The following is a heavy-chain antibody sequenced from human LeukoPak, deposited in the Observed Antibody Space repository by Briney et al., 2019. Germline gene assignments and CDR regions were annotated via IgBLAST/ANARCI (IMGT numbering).Heavy chain of an antibody. D-gene: IGHD3-10*01. CDR3: ATHGGDASGSSNFDH. J-gene: IGHJ4*02. Sequence: ETLSLTCTVSAGSINSSIYYWGWIRQPPGKGLKWIGSIFYNGNTYNNPSLQSRVTLSVDTSKSQFSLKLNSVTAADTAVYYCATHGGDASGSSNFDHWGQGTLVTVSS. CDR2: IFYNGNT. V-gene: IGHV4-39*01. CDR1: AGSINSSIYY.